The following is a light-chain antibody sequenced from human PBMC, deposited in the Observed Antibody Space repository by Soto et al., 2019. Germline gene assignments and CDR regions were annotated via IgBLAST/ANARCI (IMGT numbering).Light chain of an antibody. CDR3: QQYDRSPWT. CDR2: GTS. V-gene: IGKV3-20*01. J-gene: IGKJ1*01. CDR1: QSVSSSY. Sequence: EIVLTQSPGTLSLSPGERATLSCRASQSVSSSYLAWYQQKPGQAPRLLIYGTSKMATGIPDRFRGSGSGTDFTLTISRLEPEYFAVYYCQQYDRSPWTFGQGTKVELK.